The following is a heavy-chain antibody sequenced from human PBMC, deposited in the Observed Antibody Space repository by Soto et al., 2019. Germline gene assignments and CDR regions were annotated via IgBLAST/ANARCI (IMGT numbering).Heavy chain of an antibody. J-gene: IGHJ6*02. D-gene: IGHD7-27*01. CDR2: ISYTGRT. Sequence: SETLSLTCIVSGDSVTSGSYYWTWLRQPPGKGLEWIGYISYTGRTKYNPSLQSRVTISVDTSKNDSSLNLSSVTAADTAVYFCAREWGLLPYYVMNVWGHGTAVTVSS. CDR3: AREWGLLPYYVMNV. V-gene: IGHV4-61*03. CDR1: GDSVTSGSYY.